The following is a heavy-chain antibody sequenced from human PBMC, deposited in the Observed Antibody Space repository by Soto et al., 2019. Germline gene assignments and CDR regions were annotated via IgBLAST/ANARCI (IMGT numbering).Heavy chain of an antibody. CDR3: AKDRGYCSGGSCWFGWFDP. D-gene: IGHD2-15*01. J-gene: IGHJ5*02. CDR1: GFTFSSYG. CDR2: ISYDGSNK. Sequence: GGFLRLSCAASGFTFSSYGMHWVRQAPGKGLEWVAVISYDGSNKYYADSVKGRFTISRDNSKNTLYLQMNSLRAEDTAVYYCAKDRGYCSGGSCWFGWFDPWGQGTLVTVSS. V-gene: IGHV3-30*18.